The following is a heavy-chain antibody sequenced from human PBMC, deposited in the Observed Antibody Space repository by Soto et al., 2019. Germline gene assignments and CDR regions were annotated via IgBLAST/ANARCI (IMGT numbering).Heavy chain of an antibody. CDR3: ARHIGGSDSSAWFGP. Sequence: PSETLSLTCAVSGYSISSGYYWGWIQQPPGKGLEWIGSIYHSGNTYYNPSLKSRVTISVDTAKNHFSLKLSSVTAADTAIYYCARHIGGSDSSAWFGPWGQGSLVTVSS. J-gene: IGHJ5*02. CDR1: GYSISSGYY. D-gene: IGHD1-26*01. CDR2: IYHSGNT. V-gene: IGHV4-38-2*01.